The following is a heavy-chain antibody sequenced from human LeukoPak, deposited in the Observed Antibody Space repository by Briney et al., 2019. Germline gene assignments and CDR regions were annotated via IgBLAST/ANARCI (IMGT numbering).Heavy chain of an antibody. CDR3: ARGQRYCSSTSCYVLWGNVDY. Sequence: GGSLRLSCAASGFTFSSYAMRWVRQAPGKGLEWVAVISYDGSNKYYADSVRGLFTISRDNSKHTLYLQIKSLRPEDTAVYYRARGQRYCSSTSCYVLWGNVDYCGQGTLVTVSS. V-gene: IGHV3-30*04. D-gene: IGHD2-2*01. CDR1: GFTFSSYA. CDR2: ISYDGSNK. J-gene: IGHJ4*02.